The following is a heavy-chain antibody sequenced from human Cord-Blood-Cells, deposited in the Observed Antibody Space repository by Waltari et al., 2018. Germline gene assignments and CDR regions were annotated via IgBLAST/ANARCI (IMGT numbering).Heavy chain of an antibody. D-gene: IGHD3-10*01. V-gene: IGHV3-48*03. Sequence: EVQLVESGGGLVQPGGSLRVSCAASGFTFSSYEMNWVRQAPGKGLEWVSYISSSGSTIYYADSVKGRFTISRDNAKNSLYLQMNSLRAEDTAVYYCARDGVLLWFGELFDYWGQGTLVTVSS. J-gene: IGHJ4*02. CDR1: GFTFSSYE. CDR3: ARDGVLLWFGELFDY. CDR2: ISSSGSTI.